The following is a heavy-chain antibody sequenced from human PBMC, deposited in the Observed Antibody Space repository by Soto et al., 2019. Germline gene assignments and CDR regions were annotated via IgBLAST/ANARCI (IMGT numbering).Heavy chain of an antibody. Sequence: SVKVSCKASGGTFSSYTMSWVRQAPGQGLEWMGGIIPIFGTTTYAHKFQGRVTITADESTSTAYMELSSLRGDDTAVYYCAKWALTTLAYYYGMDVWGQGTTVTVSS. D-gene: IGHD4-4*01. CDR3: AKWALTTLAYYYGMDV. V-gene: IGHV1-69*13. CDR1: GGTFSSYT. CDR2: IIPIFGTT. J-gene: IGHJ6*02.